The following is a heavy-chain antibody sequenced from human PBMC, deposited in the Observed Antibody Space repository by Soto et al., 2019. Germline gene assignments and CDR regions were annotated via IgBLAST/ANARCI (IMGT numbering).Heavy chain of an antibody. CDR2: IDPSDSQT. Sequence: ECLKISFKGYGYSVAGYWITWVRQNAGKGLDWMGRIDPSDSQTYYSPSFRGHVTISVTKSITTVFLQWSSLRASDTAMYYCARQIYDSDTGPNFQYYFDSWGQGTPVTVSS. D-gene: IGHD3-22*01. V-gene: IGHV5-10-1*01. CDR1: GYSVAGYW. CDR3: ARQIYDSDTGPNFQYYFDS. J-gene: IGHJ4*02.